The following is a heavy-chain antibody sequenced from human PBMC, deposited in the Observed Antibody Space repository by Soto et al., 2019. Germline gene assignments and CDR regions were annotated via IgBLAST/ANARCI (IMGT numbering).Heavy chain of an antibody. D-gene: IGHD5-18*01. J-gene: IGHJ4*02. V-gene: IGHV3-30-3*01. CDR1: GFTFSSYA. Sequence: QVQLVESGGGVVQPGRSLRLSCAASGFTFSSYAMHWVRQAPGKGLEWVAVISYDGSNKYYADSVKGRFTISRDNSKNTLYLQMNSLRAEDTAVYYCARDLPGGIQLSGSVDYWGQGTLVTVSS. CDR2: ISYDGSNK. CDR3: ARDLPGGIQLSGSVDY.